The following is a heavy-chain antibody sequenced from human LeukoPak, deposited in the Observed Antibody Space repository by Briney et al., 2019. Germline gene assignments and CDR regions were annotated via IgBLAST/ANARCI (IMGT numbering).Heavy chain of an antibody. CDR3: ATGSTTMIRGVTYFYYGMDV. CDR2: ISGYNGNT. D-gene: IGHD3-10*01. CDR1: GYTXKTYG. Sequence: GASVKVSCKASGYTXKTYGISWVRQAPGQGLEWMAWISGYNGNTKFAQNFQGRVTMTTDTSTNTAHMELRSLKSDDTAVYYCATGSTTMIRGVTYFYYGMDVWGQGTTVTVSS. J-gene: IGHJ6*02. V-gene: IGHV1-18*01.